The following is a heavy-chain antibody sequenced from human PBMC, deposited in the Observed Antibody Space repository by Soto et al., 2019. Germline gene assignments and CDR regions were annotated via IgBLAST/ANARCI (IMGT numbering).Heavy chain of an antibody. Sequence: ETLSLTCNVSGGSISRYYWSWIRQPPGKGLEWIGYIHYSGSTKYNPSLKSRVTISVDTSKNQFSLKLTSVTAADTAVYFCARAPAVASTTPSLWLDLWGQGTLVTVTS. CDR2: IHYSGST. J-gene: IGHJ5*02. CDR1: GGSISRYY. V-gene: IGHV4-59*01. D-gene: IGHD6-19*01. CDR3: ARAPAVASTTPSLWLDL.